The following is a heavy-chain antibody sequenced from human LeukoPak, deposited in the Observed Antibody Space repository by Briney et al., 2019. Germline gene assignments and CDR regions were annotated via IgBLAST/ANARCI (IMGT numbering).Heavy chain of an antibody. CDR2: ISAYNGNT. CDR1: GYTFTSYG. V-gene: IGHV1-18*01. D-gene: IGHD3-10*01. CDR3: GREVSYYGSGSYDY. J-gene: IGHJ4*02. Sequence: ASVKVSCKASGYTFTSYGISWVRQAPGQGLEWMGWISAYNGNTNYAQKLQGRVTMTTDTSTSTAYMELRSLRSDDTAVYYCGREVSYYGSGSYDYWGQGTLVTVSS.